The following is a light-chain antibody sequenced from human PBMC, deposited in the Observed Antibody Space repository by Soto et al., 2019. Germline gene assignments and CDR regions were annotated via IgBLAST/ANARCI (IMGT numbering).Light chain of an antibody. V-gene: IGKV1-39*01. J-gene: IGKJ1*01. Sequence: DIQMTQSPSTLSASVGDRVTITCRASQSISTHLSWYQQKPGKAPKLLIYGAYRLQSGVPSRLSGSGSGTDFTLTISSQQPEDFATYYCPQSYSTSWTSGQGTKVDIK. CDR3: PQSYSTSWT. CDR1: QSISTH. CDR2: GAY.